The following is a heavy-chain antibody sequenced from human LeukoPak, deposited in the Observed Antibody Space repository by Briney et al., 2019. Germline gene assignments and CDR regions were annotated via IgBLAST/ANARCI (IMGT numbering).Heavy chain of an antibody. V-gene: IGHV3-30*18. Sequence: GGSLRLSCEASGFTFSDYGMHWVRQAPGKGLEWVAVISYEGGNKDYSDSVKGRFTISRDNSKSTLYLQLNSLRADDTAVYYCAKDRHRGGYDPDGMDVWGQGTTVTVSS. CDR1: GFTFSDYG. D-gene: IGHD5-24*01. CDR2: ISYEGGNK. J-gene: IGHJ6*02. CDR3: AKDRHRGGYDPDGMDV.